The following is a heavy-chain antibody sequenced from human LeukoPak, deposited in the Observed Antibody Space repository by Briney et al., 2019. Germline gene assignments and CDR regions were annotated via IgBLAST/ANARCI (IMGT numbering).Heavy chain of an antibody. CDR2: IYYSGST. V-gene: IGHV4-59*08. Sequence: PSETLSLTCIVSGGSISSYYWSWIRQPPGKGLEWIGYIYYSGSTNYNPSLKSRVTISVDTSKNQFSLKLSSVTAADTAVYYCARHGVYGSARFDPWGQGTLVTVSS. CDR1: GGSISSYY. J-gene: IGHJ5*02. CDR3: ARHGVYGSARFDP. D-gene: IGHD3-10*01.